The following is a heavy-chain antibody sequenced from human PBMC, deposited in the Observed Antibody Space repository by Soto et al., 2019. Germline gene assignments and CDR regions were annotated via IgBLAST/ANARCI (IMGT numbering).Heavy chain of an antibody. CDR1: GGSISSGDYY. J-gene: IGHJ6*02. CDR3: AREKHVGVATTPYYYYGMVV. V-gene: IGHV4-30-4*01. CDR2: IYYSGST. D-gene: IGHD5-12*01. Sequence: SETLSLTCTVSGGSISSGDYYWSWIRQPPGKGLEWIGYIYYSGSTYYNPSLKSRVTISVDTSKNQFSLKLSSVTAADTAVYYCAREKHVGVATTPYYYYGMVVWGQGTPVTVSS.